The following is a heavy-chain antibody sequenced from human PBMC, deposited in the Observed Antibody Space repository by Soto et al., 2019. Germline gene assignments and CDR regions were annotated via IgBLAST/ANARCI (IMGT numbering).Heavy chain of an antibody. CDR3: ARPGWGERFDAFDI. CDR1: GGSISSYY. D-gene: IGHD1-1*01. V-gene: IGHV4-59*08. CDR2: IYYSGST. Sequence: SETLSLTCTVSGGSISSYYWSWIRQPPGKGLEWIGYIYYSGSTNYNPSLKSRVTISVDTSKNQFSLKLSSVTAADTAVYYCARPGWGERFDAFDIWGQGTMVTVSS. J-gene: IGHJ3*02.